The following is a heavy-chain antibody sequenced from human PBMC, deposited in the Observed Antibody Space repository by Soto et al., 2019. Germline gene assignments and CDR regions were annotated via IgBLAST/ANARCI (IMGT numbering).Heavy chain of an antibody. CDR3: GTGDNYGYYSYAMDV. Sequence: EVQLLESGGAFVQPGGSLRLSCAASGFTFSSHAMTWVRQAPGKGLEWVSTISGTGGTAYYADSVKGRFTISRDNSKNTLYLQTNSLRAEDTALYYCGTGDNYGYYSYAMDVW. CDR1: GFTFSSHA. CDR2: ISGTGGTA. J-gene: IGHJ6*01. V-gene: IGHV3-23*01. D-gene: IGHD3-10*01.